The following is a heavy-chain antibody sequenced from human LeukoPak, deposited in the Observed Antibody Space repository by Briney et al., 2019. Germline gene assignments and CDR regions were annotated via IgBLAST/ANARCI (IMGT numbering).Heavy chain of an antibody. V-gene: IGHV3-30*18. D-gene: IGHD6-13*01. CDR1: GFTFRSYG. J-gene: IGHJ4*02. Sequence: GGSLRLSCASYGFTFRSYGMHWVRQAPGKGLEWVAVISYDGSNKYYADSVKGRFTISRDNSKNTLYLQMTSLRAEDTGVYYCAKDQGGYGSNHDYWGQGTLVTVSS. CDR2: ISYDGSNK. CDR3: AKDQGGYGSNHDY.